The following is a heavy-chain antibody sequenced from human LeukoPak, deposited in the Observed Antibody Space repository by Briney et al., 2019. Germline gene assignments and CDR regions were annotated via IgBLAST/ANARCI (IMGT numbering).Heavy chain of an antibody. D-gene: IGHD3-10*01. CDR2: ISAYNGNT. J-gene: IGHJ6*03. CDR3: ARADLSYGYYYYYYMDV. CDR1: GYTFTSYG. V-gene: IGHV1-18*01. Sequence: ASVKVSCEAAGYTFTSYGISWVRQAPGQGLEWMGWISAYNGNTNYAQKLQGRVTMTTDTSTSTAYMELRSLRSDDTAVYYCARADLSYGYYYYYYMDVWGKGTTVTVSS.